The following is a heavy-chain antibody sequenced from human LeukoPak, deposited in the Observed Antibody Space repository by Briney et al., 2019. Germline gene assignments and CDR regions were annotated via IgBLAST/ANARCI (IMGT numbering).Heavy chain of an antibody. V-gene: IGHV1-69*05. Sequence: ASVKVSCKASGGTFSSYAISWVRQAPGQGLEWMGGIIPIFGTANYAQKFQGRVTITTDESTSTAYMELSSLRSEDTAVYYCARDREIQLWLTFSGAFDIWGQGTMVTVSS. D-gene: IGHD5-18*01. CDR1: GGTFSSYA. J-gene: IGHJ3*02. CDR2: IIPIFGTA. CDR3: ARDREIQLWLTFSGAFDI.